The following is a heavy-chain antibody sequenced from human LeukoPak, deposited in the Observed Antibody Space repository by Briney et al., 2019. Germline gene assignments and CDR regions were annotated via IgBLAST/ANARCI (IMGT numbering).Heavy chain of an antibody. Sequence: GGSLRLSCAASGFTFSNYAMSWVRQAPGKGLEWVSAISGSGGSTYYADSVKGRFTISRDNSKNTLYLQMNSLRADDTAVYYCAKDLGIGGSGFWGQGTLVTVSS. D-gene: IGHD3-10*01. CDR3: AKDLGIGGSGF. CDR2: ISGSGGST. CDR1: GFTFSNYA. J-gene: IGHJ4*02. V-gene: IGHV3-23*01.